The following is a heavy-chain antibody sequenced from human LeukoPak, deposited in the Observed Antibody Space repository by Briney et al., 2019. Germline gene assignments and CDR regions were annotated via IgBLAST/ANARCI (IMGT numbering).Heavy chain of an antibody. CDR1: GFTFSTYW. CDR2: INEHGSIT. V-gene: IGHV3-74*01. CDR3: ARDVAGAGSH. J-gene: IGHJ4*01. D-gene: IGHD6-19*01. Sequence: PGRPLRLSCAASGFTFSTYWMHWVRQTPGEGLVWVSRINEHGSITDYADSVRDRFTISRDNAKNTLYLHMNSLRAEDTAMYYCARDVAGAGSHWGHGTLVTVSS.